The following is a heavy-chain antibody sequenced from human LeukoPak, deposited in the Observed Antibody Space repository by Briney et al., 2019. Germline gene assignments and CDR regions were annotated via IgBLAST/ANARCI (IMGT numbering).Heavy chain of an antibody. CDR1: GGSISSYY. J-gene: IGHJ4*02. V-gene: IGHV4-59*12. Sequence: SETLSLTCTVSGGSISSYYWSWIRQPPGKGLEWIGYIYYSGSTNYNPSLKSRVTISVDTSKNQSSLKLSSVTAADTAVYYCARGRITMVRGVTTTYYFDYWGQGTLVTVSS. D-gene: IGHD3-10*01. CDR3: ARGRITMVRGVTTTYYFDY. CDR2: IYYSGST.